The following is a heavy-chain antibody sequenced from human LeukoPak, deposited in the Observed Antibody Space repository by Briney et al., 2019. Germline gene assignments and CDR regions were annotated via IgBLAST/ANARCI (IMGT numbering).Heavy chain of an antibody. J-gene: IGHJ4*02. CDR3: VRVKGSYFDY. CDR2: ISSSGSAI. D-gene: IGHD2-15*01. Sequence: GGCLRLSCAASGFPLSSYSINWVRQAPGKGLEWVSYISSSGSAIYYVDSVKGRFTVSRDNAKNSLFLQMNSPRAEDTAVYYCVRVKGSYFDYWGQGALVTVSS. CDR1: GFPLSSYS. V-gene: IGHV3-48*01.